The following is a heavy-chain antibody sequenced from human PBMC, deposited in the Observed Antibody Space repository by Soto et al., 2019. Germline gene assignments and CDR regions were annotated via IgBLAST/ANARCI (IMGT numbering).Heavy chain of an antibody. CDR1: GFTFSSYG. J-gene: IGHJ4*02. V-gene: IGHV3-33*06. Sequence: GGSLRLSCAASGFTFSSYGMHWVRQAPGKGLEWVAVIWSDGSNKYYADSVKGRFTISGDNSKNTLYLQVNSLRAEDTAVYYCAKEFWSGPFDYWGQGTLVTVSS. D-gene: IGHD3-3*01. CDR2: IWSDGSNK. CDR3: AKEFWSGPFDY.